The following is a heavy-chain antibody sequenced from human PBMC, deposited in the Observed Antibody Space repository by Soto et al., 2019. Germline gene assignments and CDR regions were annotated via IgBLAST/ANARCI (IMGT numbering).Heavy chain of an antibody. CDR3: ATKLVRVSNWFDP. D-gene: IGHD6-6*01. J-gene: IGHJ5*02. CDR1: GGSNSSGGYY. V-gene: IGHV4-31*03. Sequence: KASETLSLTCTVSGGSNSSGGYYWSWIRQHPGKGLEWIGYIYYSRSTYHNPSLKSRVTISVDTSKNQFSLKLSSVTAADTAVYYCATKLVRVSNWFDPWGQGTLVTVSS. CDR2: IYYSRST.